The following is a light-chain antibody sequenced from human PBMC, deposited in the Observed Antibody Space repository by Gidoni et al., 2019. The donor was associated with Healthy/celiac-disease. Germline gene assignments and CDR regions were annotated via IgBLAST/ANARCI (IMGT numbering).Light chain of an antibody. V-gene: IGLV1-40*01. J-gene: IGLJ3*02. CDR3: QSYDSSLSGSWV. Sequence: QSVLTQPPSAAGATGQRVTIPCTGSSSNIGVGYDVHWYQQLPGTAPNLLIYGNRNRPSVVPGRFSGSKSGTSASLAITGLQAEDEADYYCQSYDSSLSGSWVFGGGTKLTVL. CDR1: SSNIGVGYD. CDR2: GNR.